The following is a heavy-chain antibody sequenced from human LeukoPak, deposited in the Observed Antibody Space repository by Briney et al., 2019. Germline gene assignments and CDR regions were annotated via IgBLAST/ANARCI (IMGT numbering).Heavy chain of an antibody. D-gene: IGHD3-10*01. CDR2: IYYSGST. V-gene: IGHV4-30-4*01. CDR3: ARFAGSGSYIDY. CDR1: GGSISSGDYY. J-gene: IGHJ4*02. Sequence: ASETLSLTCTVSGGSISSGDYYWSWIRQPPGKGLEWIGYIYYSGSTYYNPSLKSRVTISVDTSKNQFSLKLSSVTAADTAVYYCARFAGSGSYIDYWGQGTLITVSS.